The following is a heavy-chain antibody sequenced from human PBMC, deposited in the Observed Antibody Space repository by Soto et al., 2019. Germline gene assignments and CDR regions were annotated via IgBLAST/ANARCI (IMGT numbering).Heavy chain of an antibody. J-gene: IGHJ4*02. CDR1: GGSFSGYY. CDR2: INHSGST. D-gene: IGHD3-10*01. V-gene: IGHV4-34*01. CDR3: ARASRITMVRGVLTFDY. Sequence: QVQLQQWGAGLLKPSETLSLTCAVYGGSFSGYYWSWIRQPPGKGLEWIGEINHSGSTNYNPSLKSRVTISVDTSKNQFSLKLSSVTAADTAVYYCARASRITMVRGVLTFDYWGQGTLVTVSS.